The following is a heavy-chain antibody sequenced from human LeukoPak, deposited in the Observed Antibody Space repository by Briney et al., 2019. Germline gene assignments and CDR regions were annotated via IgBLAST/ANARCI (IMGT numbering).Heavy chain of an antibody. V-gene: IGHV3-11*01. CDR3: ARGRTTLLDWFDP. Sequence: PGGSLRLSCAASGFNLSDYYITWIRQAPGKGLEWISYISSSGHSIYYADSVKGRFTISRDNAKNSVYLQMDSLRAEDTAVYSCARGRTTLLDWFDPWGQGTLVTVSS. CDR1: GFNLSDYY. J-gene: IGHJ5*02. D-gene: IGHD3-10*01. CDR2: ISSSGHSI.